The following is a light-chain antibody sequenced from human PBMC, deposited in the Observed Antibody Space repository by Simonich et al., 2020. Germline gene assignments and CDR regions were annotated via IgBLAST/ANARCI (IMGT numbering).Light chain of an antibody. Sequence: QLALTQPASVSGSPGQSITISCTGTISDVGGYNYFSWYQQHPGKAPKLMIYDVSNRPSGVSNRFSGSKSGNTASLTISGLQAEDEADYYCSSYTSSSTLVVFGGGTKLTVL. V-gene: IGLV2-14*03. CDR3: SSYTSSSTLVV. J-gene: IGLJ2*01. CDR2: DVS. CDR1: ISDVGGYNY.